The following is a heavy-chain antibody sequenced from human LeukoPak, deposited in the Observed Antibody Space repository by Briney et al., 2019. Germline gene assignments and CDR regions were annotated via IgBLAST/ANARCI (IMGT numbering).Heavy chain of an antibody. J-gene: IGHJ4*02. CDR3: ARHLQGCSSTSCPFDY. Sequence: GESLKISCKASSYRFTDYWIGWVRPMPGQGLEGVGIGYPAGSQTIYSPSFQGQVTISVDRSTRTAYLQWSSLKASDTAMYYCARHLQGCSSTSCPFDYWGQGTLVTVSS. CDR2: GYPAGSQT. CDR1: SYRFTDYW. D-gene: IGHD2-2*01. V-gene: IGHV5-51*01.